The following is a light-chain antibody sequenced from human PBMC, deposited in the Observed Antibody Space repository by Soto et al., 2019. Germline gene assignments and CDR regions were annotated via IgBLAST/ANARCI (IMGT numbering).Light chain of an antibody. J-gene: IGKJ1*01. CDR1: QSVSSSY. Sequence: LLTQSPGTLSLPPGDRPTLSCRASQSVSSSYLAWYQQKPGQAPGLLIYGASSRATGIPDRFSSSGSGTDFTLTISRLEPEDFAVYYCQQYGRSPWTFGQGTKVDIK. CDR3: QQYGRSPWT. V-gene: IGKV3-20*01. CDR2: GAS.